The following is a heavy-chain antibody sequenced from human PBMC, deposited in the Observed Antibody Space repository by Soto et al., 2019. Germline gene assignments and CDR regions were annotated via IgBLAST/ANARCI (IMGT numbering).Heavy chain of an antibody. V-gene: IGHV3-53*01. J-gene: IGHJ6*02. Sequence: QRLSCAASGFTVSGTYMSWVRQAPGKGLEWVSIIYSGGATYYADSVKGRFTISRDNSKNALYLQMNSLRAEDTAMYYCAGRYCSGGSCNFPVPYYFYGMDVWGLGTTVTVSS. CDR1: GFTVSGTY. CDR3: AGRYCSGGSCNFPVPYYFYGMDV. CDR2: IYSGGAT. D-gene: IGHD2-15*01.